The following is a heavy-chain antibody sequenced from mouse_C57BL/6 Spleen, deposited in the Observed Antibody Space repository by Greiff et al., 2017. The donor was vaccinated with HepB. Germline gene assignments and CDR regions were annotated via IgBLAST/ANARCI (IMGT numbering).Heavy chain of an antibody. D-gene: IGHD1-1*01. Sequence: VQLQESGPELVKPGASVKISCKASGYAFSSSWMNWVKQRPGKGLEWIGRIYPGDGDTNYNGKFKGKATLTADKSSSTAYMQLSSLTSEDSAVYFCARDGSSSGFAYWGQGTLVTVSA. CDR3: ARDGSSSGFAY. CDR2: IYPGDGDT. J-gene: IGHJ3*01. CDR1: GYAFSSSW. V-gene: IGHV1-82*01.